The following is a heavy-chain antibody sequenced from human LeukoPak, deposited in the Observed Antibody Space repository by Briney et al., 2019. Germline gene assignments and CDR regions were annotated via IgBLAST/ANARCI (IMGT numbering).Heavy chain of an antibody. V-gene: IGHV1-8*03. Sequence: GASVKVSCKASGYTFTSYDINWVRQATGQGLEWMGWMNPNSGNTGYAQKFQGRVTITRNTSISTAYMELSSLRSEDTAVYYCARGSITMIVGGYMDVWGKGATVTVSS. CDR2: MNPNSGNT. CDR1: GYTFTSYD. J-gene: IGHJ6*03. D-gene: IGHD3-22*01. CDR3: ARGSITMIVGGYMDV.